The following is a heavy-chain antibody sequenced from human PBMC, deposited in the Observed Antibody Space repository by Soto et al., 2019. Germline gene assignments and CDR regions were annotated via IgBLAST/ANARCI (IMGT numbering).Heavy chain of an antibody. Sequence: SETLSLTYTVSGGSISSSSYYWGWIRQPPGKGLEWIGSIYYSGSTYYNPSLKSRVTISVDTSKNQFSLKLSSVTAADTAVYYCARDGDYDFWSGYYDAFDIWGQGTMVTVSS. CDR2: IYYSGST. CDR1: GGSISSSSYY. CDR3: ARDGDYDFWSGYYDAFDI. J-gene: IGHJ3*02. V-gene: IGHV4-39*07. D-gene: IGHD3-3*01.